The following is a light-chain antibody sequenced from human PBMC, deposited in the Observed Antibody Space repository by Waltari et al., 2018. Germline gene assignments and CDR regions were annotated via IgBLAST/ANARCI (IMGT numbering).Light chain of an antibody. CDR1: QRIGTS. Sequence: EIVLTQSPEFQSVTPKEQVTLTCRASQRIGTSLNWFQQKSGQSPKLLIKYASQSISGVPSRFSGSESGTDFTLTISGLEPEDAATYYCQQSYSFPWTFGQGTKVEVK. J-gene: IGKJ1*01. CDR2: YAS. CDR3: QQSYSFPWT. V-gene: IGKV6-21*02.